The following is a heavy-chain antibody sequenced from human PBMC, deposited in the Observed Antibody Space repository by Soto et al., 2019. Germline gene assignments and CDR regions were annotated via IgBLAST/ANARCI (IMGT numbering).Heavy chain of an antibody. CDR2: MSHSGGT. V-gene: IGHV4-34*01. D-gene: IGHD1-1*01. CDR1: GGFVSSGSYY. J-gene: IGHJ3*02. Sequence: QVQLQQWGAGLLKPSETLSLTCAVYGGFVSSGSYYWSWIRQPPGKGLEWIGEMSHSGGTHFNPSLKSRVTKAVDTSKNQFSLKMRSVTAAETALYYCARVERGTATTVVDAFDIWGPGTMVIVSS. CDR3: ARVERGTATTVVDAFDI.